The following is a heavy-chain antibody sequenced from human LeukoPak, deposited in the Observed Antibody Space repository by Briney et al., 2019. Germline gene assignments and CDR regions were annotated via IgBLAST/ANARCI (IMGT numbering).Heavy chain of an antibody. J-gene: IGHJ3*02. D-gene: IGHD2-2*01. Sequence: SETLSLTCTVSGGSISSSSYYWGWIRQPPGKGLEWIAHIHYSGSTYYNPSLKSRVTISVDTSKNQFSLSLSSVTAADTAVYYCARRNVVVPATMARAFDIWGQGTIITVSS. CDR2: IHYSGST. CDR1: GGSISSSSYY. CDR3: ARRNVVVPATMARAFDI. V-gene: IGHV4-39*01.